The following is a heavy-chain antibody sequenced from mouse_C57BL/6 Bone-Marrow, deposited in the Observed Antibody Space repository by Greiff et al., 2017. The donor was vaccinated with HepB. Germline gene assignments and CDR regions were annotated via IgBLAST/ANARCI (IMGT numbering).Heavy chain of an antibody. CDR3: ARSTSSWFAY. V-gene: IGHV1-18*01. Sequence: EVQLQESGPELVKPGASVKIPCKASGYTFTDYNMDWVKQSHGKSLEWIGDINPNNGGTIYNQKFKGKATLTVDKSSSTAYMELRSLTSEDTAVYYCARSTSSWFAYWGQGTLVTVSA. CDR2: INPNNGGT. J-gene: IGHJ3*01. CDR1: GYTFTDYN.